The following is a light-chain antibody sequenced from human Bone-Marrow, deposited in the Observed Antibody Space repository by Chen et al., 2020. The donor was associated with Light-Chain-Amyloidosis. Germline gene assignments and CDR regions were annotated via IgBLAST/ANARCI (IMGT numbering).Light chain of an antibody. CDR1: QTISSNY. J-gene: IGKJ4*01. CDR2: GSS. V-gene: IGKV3-20*01. CDR3: QQYGTSPLT. Sequence: EIVFSQSPATLCLSPGEGANHSCRASQTISSNYLTWYQHKFGQAPRLLIYGSSSRATGIPDRFTGSGSGTDFTLTINRLEPEDFAMYYCQQYGTSPLTFGGGTKVEIK.